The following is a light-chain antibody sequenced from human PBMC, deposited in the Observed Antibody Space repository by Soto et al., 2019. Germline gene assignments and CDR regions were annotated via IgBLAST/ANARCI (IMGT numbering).Light chain of an antibody. CDR2: GAS. CDR3: QQYGSSPGA. Sequence: EIVLTQSPGTLSLSPGERATLSCRASQSVSSSYLNWYQQKPGQAPRLLIYGASSRATGIPDRFSGSGSGTDFTLNISRLEAEDFAVYYCQQYGSSPGAFGPGTKVDSK. J-gene: IGKJ3*01. V-gene: IGKV3-20*01. CDR1: QSVSSSY.